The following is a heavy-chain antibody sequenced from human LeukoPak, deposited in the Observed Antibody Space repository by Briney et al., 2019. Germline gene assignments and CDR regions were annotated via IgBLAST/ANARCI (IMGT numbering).Heavy chain of an antibody. V-gene: IGHV4-59*01. D-gene: IGHD3-22*01. CDR2: IYYSGST. CDR3: ARPSSGYYNDAFDI. Sequence: SETLSLTCTVSGGSISSYYWSWIRQPPGKGLEWIGYIYYSGSTNYNPSLKSRVTISVDTSKNQFSLKLSSGTAADTAVYYCARPSSGYYNDAFDIWGQGTMVTVSS. J-gene: IGHJ3*02. CDR1: GGSISSYY.